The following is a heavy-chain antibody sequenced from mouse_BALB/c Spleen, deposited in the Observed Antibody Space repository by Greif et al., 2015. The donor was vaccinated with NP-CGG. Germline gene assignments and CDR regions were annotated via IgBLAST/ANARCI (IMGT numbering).Heavy chain of an antibody. CDR3: AGRGGHGYDVTGFAY. Sequence: VQLQQPGPELVKPGASAKMSCKASGYTFTSYVMHWVKQKPGQGLEWIGYINPYNDGTKYNEKFKGKATLTSDKSSSTAYMELSSLTSEDSAVYYCAGRGGHGYDVTGFAYWGQGTLVTVSA. V-gene: IGHV1-14*01. CDR2: INPYNDGT. J-gene: IGHJ3*01. CDR1: GYTFTSYV. D-gene: IGHD2-2*01.